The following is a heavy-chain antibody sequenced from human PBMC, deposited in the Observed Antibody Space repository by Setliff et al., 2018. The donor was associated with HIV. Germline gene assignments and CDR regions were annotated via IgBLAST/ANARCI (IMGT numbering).Heavy chain of an antibody. V-gene: IGHV1-2*02. D-gene: IGHD3-22*01. CDR3: ARNPDTSGYLYYYYYMDV. CDR2: INPNGGGT. Sequence: ASVKVSCKASGYTFTGYYMHWLRQAPGQGLEWMGWINPNGGGTNFAQKFQGRVTMTRDTSISTAYMELSRLRSDDTAVFYCARNPDTSGYLYYYYYMDVWGKGTTVTVSS. J-gene: IGHJ6*03. CDR1: GYTFTGYY.